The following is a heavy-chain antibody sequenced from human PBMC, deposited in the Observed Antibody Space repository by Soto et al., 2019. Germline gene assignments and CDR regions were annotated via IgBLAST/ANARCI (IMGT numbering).Heavy chain of an antibody. J-gene: IGHJ6*02. CDR3: VFGGYYPNGYYYYGMDV. CDR1: GGSISSGGYY. Sequence: SETLSLTCTVSGGSISSGGYYWSWIRQHPGKGLEWIGYIYYSGSTYYNPSLKSRVTISVDTSKNQFSLKLSSVTAADTAVYYCVFGGYYPNGYYYYGMDVWGQGTTVTVSS. V-gene: IGHV4-31*03. CDR2: IYYSGST. D-gene: IGHD3-22*01.